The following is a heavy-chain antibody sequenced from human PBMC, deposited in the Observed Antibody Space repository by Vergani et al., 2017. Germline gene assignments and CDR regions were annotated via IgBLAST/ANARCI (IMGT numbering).Heavy chain of an antibody. J-gene: IGHJ6*03. CDR1: GGTFSSYT. D-gene: IGHD6-6*01. V-gene: IGHV1-2*02. Sequence: QVQLVQSGAEVKKPGSSVKVSCKASGGTFSSYTISWVRQAPGQGLEWMGRINPKSGGTYFAEKFQGRITMTRDTSINTVYMELSRLTSDDTAMYYCARAVAPRVKAGYYYYMDIWGKGTTVTVSS. CDR3: ARAVAPRVKAGYYYYMDI. CDR2: INPKSGGT.